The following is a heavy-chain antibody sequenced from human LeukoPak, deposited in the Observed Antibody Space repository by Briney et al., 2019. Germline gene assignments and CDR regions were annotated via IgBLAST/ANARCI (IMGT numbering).Heavy chain of an antibody. D-gene: IGHD3-3*02. CDR1: GYTFTGYY. CDR2: INPNSGGT. Sequence: ASVKVSCKASGYTFTGYYMHWVRQAPGQGLEWMGWINPNSGGTNYAQKFQGRVTMTRDTSISTVYMELSRLRFDDTAMYYCTSGRTIFYYYMDVWGKGTTVTIPS. CDR3: TSGRTIFYYYMDV. V-gene: IGHV1-2*02. J-gene: IGHJ6*03.